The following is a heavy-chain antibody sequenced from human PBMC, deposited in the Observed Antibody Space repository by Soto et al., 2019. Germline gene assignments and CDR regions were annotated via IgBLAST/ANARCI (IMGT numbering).Heavy chain of an antibody. CDR3: ARERLRIQLWPQDFDY. D-gene: IGHD5-18*01. V-gene: IGHV3-74*01. CDR2: INSDGSST. Sequence: GGSLRLSCAASGFTFSSYWMHWVRQAPGKGLVWVSRINSDGSSTSYADSVKGRFTISRDNAKNTLYLQMNSLRAEDTAVYYCARERLRIQLWPQDFDYWGQGTLVTVSS. CDR1: GFTFSSYW. J-gene: IGHJ4*02.